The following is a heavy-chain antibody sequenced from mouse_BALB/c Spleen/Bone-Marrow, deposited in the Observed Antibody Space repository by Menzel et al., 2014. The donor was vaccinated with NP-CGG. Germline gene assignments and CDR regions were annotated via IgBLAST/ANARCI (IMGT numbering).Heavy chain of an antibody. J-gene: IGHJ2*01. Sequence: QVHVKQSGAELAKPGASVKMSCKASGYTLTNYWMHWVKQRPGQGLEWIGYINPSTGYTEYNQKFKDKATLTADKSSSTACMQLSSLTSEDSAVYYCARIYYYGRDYWGQGTTLTVSS. CDR1: GYTLTNYW. CDR3: ARIYYYGRDY. D-gene: IGHD1-1*01. CDR2: INPSTGYT. V-gene: IGHV1-7*01.